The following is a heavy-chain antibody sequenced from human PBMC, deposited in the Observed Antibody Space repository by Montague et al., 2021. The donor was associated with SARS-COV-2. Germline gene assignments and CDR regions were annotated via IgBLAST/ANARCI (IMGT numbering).Heavy chain of an antibody. J-gene: IGHJ6*02. CDR1: GGSISTYY. D-gene: IGHD3-9*01. Sequence: SETLSLTCTVSGGSISTYYWNWIRQFPGKGLEWIGYIDYSGSTNYNPSLQSRVIISVDRSMIQFSLKLNSVTAADTAIYYCARLPYDNSYGMDVWGQGTTVTVSS. CDR3: ARLPYDNSYGMDV. V-gene: IGHV4-59*01. CDR2: IDYSGST.